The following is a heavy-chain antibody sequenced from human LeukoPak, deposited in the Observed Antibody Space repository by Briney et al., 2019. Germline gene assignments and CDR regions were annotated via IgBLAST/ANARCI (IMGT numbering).Heavy chain of an antibody. D-gene: IGHD6-13*01. Sequence: GGSLRLSCAASGFTFIDYAMHWVRQAPGKGLEWVSLITWDGGRTYYADSVKGRFTISRDNSKNSLYLQMNGLRVEDTALYYCATGSLAAAGYYYMDVWGEGTTVTVSS. J-gene: IGHJ6*03. CDR1: GFTFIDYA. CDR2: ITWDGGRT. V-gene: IGHV3-43D*03. CDR3: ATGSLAAAGYYYMDV.